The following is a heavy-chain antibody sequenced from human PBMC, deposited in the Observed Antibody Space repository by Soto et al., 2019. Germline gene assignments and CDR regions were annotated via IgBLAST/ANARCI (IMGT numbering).Heavy chain of an antibody. D-gene: IGHD3-22*01. J-gene: IGHJ6*02. CDR3: ARVSGYPNYYGMDV. CDR1: GYSFTSYW. Sequence: PGESLKISCKGSGYSFTSYWITWVRRMPGKGLEWMGRIDPSDSYINYSPSFQGHVTISADKSISTAYLQWSSLKASDTAMYYCARVSGYPNYYGMDVWGQGTTVTVSS. CDR2: IDPSDSYI. V-gene: IGHV5-10-1*01.